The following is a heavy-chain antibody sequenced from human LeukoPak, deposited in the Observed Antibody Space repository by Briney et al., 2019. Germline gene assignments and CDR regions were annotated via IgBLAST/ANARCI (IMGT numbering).Heavy chain of an antibody. Sequence: PGGSLRLSCAASGFTFSSYGMHWVRQAPGKGLEWVAFIRYDGSSKYYADSVKGRFTIPRDNSKNTLYLQMNSLRAEDTAVYYCAKDHRLSMDVWGKGTTVTVSS. CDR3: AKDHRLSMDV. J-gene: IGHJ6*04. CDR2: IRYDGSSK. V-gene: IGHV3-30*02. CDR1: GFTFSSYG.